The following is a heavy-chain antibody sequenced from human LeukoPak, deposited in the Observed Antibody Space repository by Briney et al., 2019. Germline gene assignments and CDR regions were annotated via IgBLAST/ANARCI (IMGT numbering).Heavy chain of an antibody. CDR3: ARATHDYGDYVDYYYYYGMDV. D-gene: IGHD4-17*01. V-gene: IGHV3-21*01. Sequence: GGSLRPSCAASGFTFSSYSMNWVRQAPGKGLEWVSSISSSSSYIYYADSVKGRFTISRDNAKNSLYLQMNSLRAEDTAVYYCARATHDYGDYVDYYYYYGMDVWGKGTTVTVSS. CDR2: ISSSSSYI. J-gene: IGHJ6*04. CDR1: GFTFSSYS.